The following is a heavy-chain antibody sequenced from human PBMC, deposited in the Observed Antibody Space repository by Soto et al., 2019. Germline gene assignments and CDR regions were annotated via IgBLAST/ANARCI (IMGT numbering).Heavy chain of an antibody. Sequence: ASVKVSCKVSGYTLTELSMHWVRQAPGKGLEWMGGFDPEDGETIYAQKFQGRVTMTEDTSTDTAYMELSSLRSEDTAVYYCATVNYSSSWDYYYYYGMDVWGQGTTVTVSS. CDR3: ATVNYSSSWDYYYYYGMDV. J-gene: IGHJ6*02. CDR2: FDPEDGET. CDR1: GYTLTELS. D-gene: IGHD6-13*01. V-gene: IGHV1-24*01.